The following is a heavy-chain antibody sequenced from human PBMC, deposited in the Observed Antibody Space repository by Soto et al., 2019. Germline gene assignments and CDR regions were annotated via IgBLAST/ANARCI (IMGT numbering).Heavy chain of an antibody. Sequence: PSETLSLTCAVYGGSFSGYYWSWIRQPPGKGLEWIGEINHSGSTNYNPSLKSRVTISADTSKNQFSLKLSSVTAADTAVYYCGRVDSSSWYEPLDYCGQGTLVTVPS. CDR1: GGSFSGYY. CDR3: GRVDSSSWYEPLDY. D-gene: IGHD6-13*01. CDR2: INHSGST. V-gene: IGHV4-34*01. J-gene: IGHJ4*02.